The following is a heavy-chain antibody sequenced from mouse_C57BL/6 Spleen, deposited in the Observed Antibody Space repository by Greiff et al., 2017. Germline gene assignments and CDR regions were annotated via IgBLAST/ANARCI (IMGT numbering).Heavy chain of an antibody. CDR3: AKRDYDGDY. CDR2: IDPSDSYT. J-gene: IGHJ2*01. V-gene: IGHV1-59*01. Sequence: VQLQQPGAELVRPGTSVKLSCKASGYTFTSYWMHWVKQRPGQGLEWIGVIDPSDSYTNYNQKFKGKATLTVDTSSSTAYMQLSSLTSEDSAVYYCAKRDYDGDYWGQGTTLTVSS. CDR1: GYTFTSYW. D-gene: IGHD2-4*01.